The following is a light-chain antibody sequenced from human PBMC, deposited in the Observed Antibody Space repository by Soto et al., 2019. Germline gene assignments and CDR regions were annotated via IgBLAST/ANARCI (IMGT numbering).Light chain of an antibody. CDR3: QQYGTSTFT. V-gene: IGKV3-20*01. CDR1: QTISGRS. J-gene: IGKJ3*01. Sequence: EIVLTQSPGTLSLSPGERATLSCGASQTISGRSLAWYQQRPGQAPRLLIYDVSSRATGIPDRFSGSGSGTDFSLAISRLEPEDFAVYYCQQYGTSTFTFGPGTKVDLK. CDR2: DVS.